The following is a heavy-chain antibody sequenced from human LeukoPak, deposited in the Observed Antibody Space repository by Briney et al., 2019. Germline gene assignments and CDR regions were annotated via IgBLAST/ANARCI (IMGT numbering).Heavy chain of an antibody. J-gene: IGHJ4*02. CDR2: VNHSGTT. V-gene: IGHV4-34*01. CDR3: ARRPLNSGSYGGPPGLDY. CDR1: GGSFSDYH. Sequence: SETLSLTCAVYGGSFSDYHWSWIRQPPGKGLEWLGEVNHSGTTRYNPSLKSRVTISGDTSKKQFSLKLGSLTAADTAVYYCARRPLNSGSYGGPPGLDYWGQGTLVTVSS. D-gene: IGHD1-26*01.